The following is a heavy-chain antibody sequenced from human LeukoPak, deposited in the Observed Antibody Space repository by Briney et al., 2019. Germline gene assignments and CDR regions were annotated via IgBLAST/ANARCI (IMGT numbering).Heavy chain of an antibody. CDR1: GFTFSDYY. J-gene: IGHJ3*02. CDR2: ISSSGSSI. CDR3: ARVCSNNSCWGAFDI. V-gene: IGHV3-11*04. Sequence: GGSLRLSCAASGFTFSDYYMNWIRQAPGKGLEWVSYISSSGSSIYYADSVKGRFTSSRDNAKNSLYLQMNSLRAEDTAVYYCARVCSNNSCWGAFDIWGQGTMVTVSS. D-gene: IGHD2-2*01.